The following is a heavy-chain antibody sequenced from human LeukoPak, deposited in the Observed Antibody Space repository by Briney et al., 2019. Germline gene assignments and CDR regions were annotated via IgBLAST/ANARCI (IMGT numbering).Heavy chain of an antibody. CDR3: ARGGYCSGGGCYGGDY. J-gene: IGHJ4*02. CDR1: GFTFSSYE. V-gene: IGHV3-48*03. CDR2: ISSSGSTI. Sequence: GGSLRLSCAASGFTFSSYEMNWVRQAPGKGLEWVSYISSSGSTIYYADSVKGRFTISRDNAKNSLYLQMNSLRAEDTAVYYCARGGYCSGGGCYGGDYWGQGTLVTVSS. D-gene: IGHD2-15*01.